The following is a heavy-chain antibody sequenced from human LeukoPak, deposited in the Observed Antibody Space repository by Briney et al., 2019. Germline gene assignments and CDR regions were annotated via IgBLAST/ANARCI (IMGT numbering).Heavy chain of an antibody. D-gene: IGHD1-20*01. J-gene: IGHJ6*02. CDR1: GGSISSGSYY. V-gene: IGHV4-61*02. CDR2: IYTSGST. Sequence: SETLSLTCTVSGGSISSGSYYWSWIRQPAGKGLEWIGRIYTSGSTNYNPSLKSRVTISVDTSKNQFSLKLSSVTAADTAVYYCARGSHNWIRSQAYYYYYGMDVWGQGTTVTVSS. CDR3: ARGSHNWIRSQAYYYYYGMDV.